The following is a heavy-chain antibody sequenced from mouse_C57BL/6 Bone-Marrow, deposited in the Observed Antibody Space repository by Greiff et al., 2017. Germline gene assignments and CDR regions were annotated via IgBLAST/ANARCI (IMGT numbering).Heavy chain of an antibody. CDR2: INPNNGGT. D-gene: IGHD2-4*01. CDR3: AREIYYDYDGYAMDY. J-gene: IGHJ4*01. Sequence: EVQLQQSGPELVKPGASVKISCKASGYTFTDYYMNWVKQSHGKSLEWIGDINPNNGGTSYNQKFKGKDTLTVDKSSSTAYMELRSLTSEDSAVYYCAREIYYDYDGYAMDYWGQGTSVTVSS. CDR1: GYTFTDYY. V-gene: IGHV1-26*01.